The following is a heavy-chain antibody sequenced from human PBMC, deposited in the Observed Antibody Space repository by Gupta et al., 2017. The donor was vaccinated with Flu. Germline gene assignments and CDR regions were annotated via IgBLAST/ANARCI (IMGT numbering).Heavy chain of an antibody. J-gene: IGHJ3*02. D-gene: IGHD1-26*01. Sequence: GKGLEWVSGINWNGGDTGYADAVKGRFTISRDNGKNSLYLQMTSLRAEDTALYYCARGPDTGIYFDAFHIWGQGTMVTVSS. CDR2: INWNGGDT. CDR3: ARGPDTGIYFDAFHI. V-gene: IGHV3-20*03.